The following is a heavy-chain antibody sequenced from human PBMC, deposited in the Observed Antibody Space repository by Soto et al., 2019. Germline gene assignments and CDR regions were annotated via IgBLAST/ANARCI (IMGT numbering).Heavy chain of an antibody. J-gene: IGHJ4*02. CDR1: GFTFSSYS. Sequence: GGSLRLSCAASGFTFSSYSMNWVRQAPGKGLEWVSSISSSSSYIYYADSVKGRFTISRDNAKNSLYLQMNSLRAEDTAVYYCARVSGRLPSREIDYWGQGTLVTVSS. D-gene: IGHD6-25*01. CDR3: ARVSGRLPSREIDY. CDR2: ISSSSSYI. V-gene: IGHV3-21*01.